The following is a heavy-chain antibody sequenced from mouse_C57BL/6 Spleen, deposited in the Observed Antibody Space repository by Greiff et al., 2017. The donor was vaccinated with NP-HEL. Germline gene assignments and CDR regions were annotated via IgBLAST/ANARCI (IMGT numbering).Heavy chain of an antibody. CDR1: GYSITSGYY. D-gene: IGHD2-1*01. V-gene: IGHV3-6*01. J-gene: IGHJ2*01. CDR3: AKYGNPYYFDY. CDR2: ISYDGSN. Sequence: EVKLQESGPGLVKPSHTLSLTCSVTGYSITSGYYWNWIRQFPGNKLEWMGYISYDGSNNYNPSLKNRISITRDTSKNQFFLKLNSVTTEDTATYYCAKYGNPYYFDYWGQGTTLTVSS.